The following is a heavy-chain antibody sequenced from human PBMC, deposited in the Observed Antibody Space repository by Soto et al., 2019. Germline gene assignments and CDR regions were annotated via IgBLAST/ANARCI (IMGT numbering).Heavy chain of an antibody. CDR2: ISYDGSNK. V-gene: IGHV3-30*18. J-gene: IGHJ4*02. CDR3: AKDCPWPQSFCD. Sequence: PGGSLRLSCAASGFTFSTYGMHWVRQAPGKGLEWVAVISYDGSNKYYADSVKGRFTISRDNSKNTLYLQMNSLRAEDTAMYYCAKDCPWPQSFCDWGRGTLVTVSS. D-gene: IGHD3-3*01. CDR1: GFTFSTYG.